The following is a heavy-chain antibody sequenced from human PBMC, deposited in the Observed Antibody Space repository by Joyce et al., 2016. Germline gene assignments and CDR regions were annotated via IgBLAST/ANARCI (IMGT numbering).Heavy chain of an antibody. CDR3: ARGPIGTVGKYFDL. Sequence: EVQLVQSGAEMKKPGESLKISCKGYGYSFPTFWTGWLRQMPGKGLEWGGIIFPGDSDTRYSPSVEGQVTISADKSADTAYLQWSSLKASDTAMYYCARGPIGTVGKYFDLWGQGTQVTVSS. D-gene: IGHD3/OR15-3a*01. CDR2: IFPGDSDT. CDR1: GYSFPTFW. V-gene: IGHV5-51*01. J-gene: IGHJ4*02.